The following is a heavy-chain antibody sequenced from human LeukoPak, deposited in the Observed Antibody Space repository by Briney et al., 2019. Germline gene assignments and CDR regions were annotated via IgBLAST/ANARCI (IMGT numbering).Heavy chain of an antibody. CDR2: IYHSGST. Sequence: SETLTLTCTVSGYSISSGYYWGWLRPPPGKGLECTGSIYHSGSTYYNPSLKRRVTISVDTSKNQFSLKLSSVTAADTAVYYCARAPGTYYYYYMGVWGKGTTVTVSS. D-gene: IGHD1-1*01. V-gene: IGHV4-38-2*02. CDR1: GYSISSGYY. CDR3: ARAPGTYYYYYMGV. J-gene: IGHJ6*03.